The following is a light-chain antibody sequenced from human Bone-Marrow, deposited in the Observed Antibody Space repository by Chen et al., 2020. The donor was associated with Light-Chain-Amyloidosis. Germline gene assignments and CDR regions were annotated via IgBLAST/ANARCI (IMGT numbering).Light chain of an antibody. Sequence: QSVLTQPPSASGTPVQRVTISCSRASSNIGINYVYWYQHFTGAAPNLLIHRNNRRSAGVPDLFSATSSGTSAFMAISGQGSEEEADYYCAAWDSGLSGYVFGTGTKVIVL. CDR3: AAWDSGLSGYV. J-gene: IGLJ1*01. CDR1: SSNIGINY. V-gene: IGLV1-47*01. CDR2: RNN.